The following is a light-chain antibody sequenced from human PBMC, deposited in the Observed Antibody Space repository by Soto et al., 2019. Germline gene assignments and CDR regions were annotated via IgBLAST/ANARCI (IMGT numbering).Light chain of an antibody. CDR1: QTLLHGNGYNY. CDR2: LGS. J-gene: IGKJ2*01. V-gene: IGKV2-28*01. Sequence: IALTQSPLSLPVTPGEPASISCRSSQTLLHGNGYNYLDWYLQKPGQSPQLLIYLGSNRASGVPDRFSGSGSGTDFTLKISRVEAEDVGIVYCMQGLRPMYTFGQGTKVDIK. CDR3: MQGLRPMYT.